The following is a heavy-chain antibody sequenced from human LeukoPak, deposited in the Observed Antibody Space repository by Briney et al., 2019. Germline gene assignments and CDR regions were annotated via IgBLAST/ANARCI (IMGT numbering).Heavy chain of an antibody. J-gene: IGHJ6*02. CDR2: IYTSGST. V-gene: IGHV4-61*02. Sequence: SQTLSLTCTVPGGSISSGSYYWSWIRQPAGKGLEWIGRIYTSGSTNYNPSLKSRVTISVDTSKNQFSLKLSSVTAADTAVYYCAREVEHDFWSGYLNYYYGMDVWGQGTTVTVSS. CDR1: GGSISSGSYY. CDR3: AREVEHDFWSGYLNYYYGMDV. D-gene: IGHD3-3*01.